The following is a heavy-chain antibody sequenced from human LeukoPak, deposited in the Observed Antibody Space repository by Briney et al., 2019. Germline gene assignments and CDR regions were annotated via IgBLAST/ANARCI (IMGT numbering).Heavy chain of an antibody. CDR3: ARGLSVSDY. J-gene: IGHJ4*02. V-gene: IGHV3-48*04. Sequence: PGGSLRLSCVTSGFTFFTHPMNWVRQAPGKGLEWVSYISISGSTMYYADSVRGRFTISRDNAKNSLYLQMNSLRAEDTAVYYCARGLSVSDYWGQGTLVTVSS. D-gene: IGHD2-8*01. CDR2: ISISGSTM. CDR1: GFTFFTHP.